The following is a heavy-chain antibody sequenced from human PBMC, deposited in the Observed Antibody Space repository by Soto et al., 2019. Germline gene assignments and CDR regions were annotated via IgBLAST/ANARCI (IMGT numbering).Heavy chain of an antibody. CDR1: GYTFTSYA. CDR2: INAGNGNT. V-gene: IGHV1-3*01. J-gene: IGHJ6*02. Sequence: ASVKVSCKASGYTFTSYAMHWVRQAPGQRLEWMGWINAGNGNTKYSQKFQGRVTITRDTSASTAYMELSSLRSEDTAVYYCASGPYNWNENYYGMDVWGQGTTVTVSS. D-gene: IGHD1-20*01. CDR3: ASGPYNWNENYYGMDV.